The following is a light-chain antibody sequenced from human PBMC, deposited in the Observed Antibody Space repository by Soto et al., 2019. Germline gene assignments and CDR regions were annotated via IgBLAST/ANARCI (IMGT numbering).Light chain of an antibody. Sequence: DIQMTQSPSTLSASVGDRVTISCRASQTISSWLAWYQQRPGKAPKLLIYDASSLETGVPSRFSGSGSGTEFALTISSLQPDDFATYYCQQHNSYPWTFGRGTNVEIK. V-gene: IGKV1-5*01. CDR3: QQHNSYPWT. CDR1: QTISSW. CDR2: DAS. J-gene: IGKJ1*01.